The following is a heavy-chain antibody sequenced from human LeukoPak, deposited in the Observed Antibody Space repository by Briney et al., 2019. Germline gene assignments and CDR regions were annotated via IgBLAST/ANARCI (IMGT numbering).Heavy chain of an antibody. CDR2: IYHSGST. CDR1: GGSISSSNW. J-gene: IGHJ3*02. CDR3: ASSAGGYYDSSGPRRIDAFDI. V-gene: IGHV4-4*02. Sequence: SGTLSLTCAVSGGSISSSNWWSWVRQPPGKGLEWIGEIYHSGSTNYNPSLKSRVTISVDKSKNQFSLKLSSVTAADTAVYYCASSAGGYYDSSGPRRIDAFDIWGQGTMVTVSS. D-gene: IGHD3-22*01.